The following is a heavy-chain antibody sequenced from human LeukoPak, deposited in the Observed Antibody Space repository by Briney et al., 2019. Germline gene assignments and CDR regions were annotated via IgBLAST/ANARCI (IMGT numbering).Heavy chain of an antibody. CDR3: ASDLTGIGFDY. D-gene: IGHD1-20*01. J-gene: IGHJ4*02. CDR1: GGSISSNSYY. V-gene: IGHV4-39*07. Sequence: PSETLSLTCTVSGGSISSNSYYWGWIRQPPGKGLEWIGEINHSGSTNYNPSLKSRVTISVDTSKNQFSLKLSSVTAADTAVYYCASDLTGIGFDYWGQGTLVTVSS. CDR2: INHSGST.